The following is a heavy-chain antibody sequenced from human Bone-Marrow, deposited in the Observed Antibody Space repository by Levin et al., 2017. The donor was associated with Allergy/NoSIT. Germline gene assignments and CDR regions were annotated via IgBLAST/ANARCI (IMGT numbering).Heavy chain of an antibody. D-gene: IGHD6-19*01. CDR1: GFTFANHA. J-gene: IGHJ4*02. CDR3: AREQGARGWYTVDF. Sequence: RPGGSLRLSCAASGFTFANHAMTWVRHAPGKGLEWVSTIRPSSERTYFADSVKGRFTVSRDDSMNMMYLQMNSLRADDAAVYYCAREQGARGWYTVDFWGQGTLVTVSS. V-gene: IGHV3-23*01. CDR2: IRPSSERT.